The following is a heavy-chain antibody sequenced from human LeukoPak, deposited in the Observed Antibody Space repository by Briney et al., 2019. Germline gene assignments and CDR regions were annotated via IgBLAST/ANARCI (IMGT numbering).Heavy chain of an antibody. D-gene: IGHD3-22*01. V-gene: IGHV1-18*01. CDR2: ISAYNCNT. J-gene: IGHJ4*02. CDR3: ARDVRERYYDSSGYPDY. CDR1: GYTFTSYG. Sequence: GASVKVSCKASGYTFTSYGISWVRQAPGQGLEWMGWISAYNCNTNYAQKLQGRVTMTTDTSTSTAHMELRSLRSDDTAVYYCARDVRERYYDSSGYPDYWGQGTLVTVSS.